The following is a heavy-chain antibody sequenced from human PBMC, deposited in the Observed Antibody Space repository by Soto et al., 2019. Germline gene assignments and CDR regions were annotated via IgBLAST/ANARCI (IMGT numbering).Heavy chain of an antibody. CDR2: IYSGGST. Sequence: PGGSLRLSCAASGFTVSSNYMSWVRQAPGKGLEWVSVIYSGGSTYYADSVTGRFTISRDNAKNSLSLQMNSLRVEDTAVYYCARDGGGWGRGTLVTVSS. J-gene: IGHJ4*02. CDR1: GFTVSSNY. V-gene: IGHV3-53*01. CDR3: ARDGGG. D-gene: IGHD3-16*01.